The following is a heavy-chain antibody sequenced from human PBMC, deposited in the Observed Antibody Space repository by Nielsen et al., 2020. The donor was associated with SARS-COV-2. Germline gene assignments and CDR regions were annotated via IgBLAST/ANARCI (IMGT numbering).Heavy chain of an antibody. CDR1: GFTFSSYG. Sequence: GGSLRLSCAASGFTFSSYGMHWVRQAPGKGLEWVSGISWNSGSIGYADSVKGRFTISRDNAKNSLYLQMNSLRAEDTALYYCATGGSGSYFSYYYGMDVWGQGTTVTVSS. J-gene: IGHJ6*02. D-gene: IGHD1-26*01. CDR2: ISWNSGSI. CDR3: ATGGSGSYFSYYYGMDV. V-gene: IGHV3-9*01.